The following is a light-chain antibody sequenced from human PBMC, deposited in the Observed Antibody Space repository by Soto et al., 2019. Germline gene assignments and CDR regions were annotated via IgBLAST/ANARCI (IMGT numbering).Light chain of an antibody. CDR3: QHYNSYPWT. V-gene: IGKV1-5*03. Sequence: DIQMTQSPSTLSASVGDRVTITCRASQSISSWLAWYQQKPGKAPELLISKASSLQSRVPSRFSGSGSGTEFTLTISSLQPDDFATYYCQHYNSYPWTFGQGTKVEIK. J-gene: IGKJ1*01. CDR1: QSISSW. CDR2: KAS.